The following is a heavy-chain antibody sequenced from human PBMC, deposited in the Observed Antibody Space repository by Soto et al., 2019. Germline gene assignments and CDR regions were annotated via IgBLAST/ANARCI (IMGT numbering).Heavy chain of an antibody. CDR1: GFTFNYYW. D-gene: IGHD2-21*02. J-gene: IGHJ3*01. CDR3: VRGDKGGFDL. CDR2: IHSDGSTT. Sequence: EVQLVESEGGLVQRGGSLRLSCAASGFTFNYYWMHWVRQAPGQGLVWVSHIHSDGSTTTYADSVKGRFTISRDNAKNTLYLQMNSLGAEDTAVYYCVRGDKGGFDLWGQGTPVTVSS. V-gene: IGHV3-74*01.